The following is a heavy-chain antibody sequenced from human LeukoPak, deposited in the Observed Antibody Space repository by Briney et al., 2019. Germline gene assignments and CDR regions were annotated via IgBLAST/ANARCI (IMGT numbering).Heavy chain of an antibody. CDR3: AIFQISTRWPEYFQH. J-gene: IGHJ1*01. CDR1: GFTFSSHG. D-gene: IGHD2-15*01. V-gene: IGHV3-23*01. CDR2: ISGSGGST. Sequence: GGSLRLSCAASGFTFSSHGMSWVRQAPGKGLEWVSAISGSGGSTDYADSVKGRFTISRDNSKNTLYLQMNSLRAEDTAIYYCAIFQISTRWPEYFQHWGQGPLVTVSS.